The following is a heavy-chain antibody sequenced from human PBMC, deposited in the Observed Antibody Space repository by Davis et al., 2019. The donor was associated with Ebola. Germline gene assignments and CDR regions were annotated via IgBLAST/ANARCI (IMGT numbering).Heavy chain of an antibody. V-gene: IGHV1-18*04. D-gene: IGHD5-12*01. CDR2: ISAYNGNT. CDR3: ARENGGYDNYYYYYGMDV. J-gene: IGHJ6*02. CDR1: GYTFTSYG. Sequence: ASVKVSCKASGYTFTSYGISWVRQAPGQGLEWMGWISAYNGNTNYAQKLQGRVTMTTDTSTSTAYMELRSLRSDDTAVYYCARENGGYDNYYYYYGMDVWGQGTTVTVSS.